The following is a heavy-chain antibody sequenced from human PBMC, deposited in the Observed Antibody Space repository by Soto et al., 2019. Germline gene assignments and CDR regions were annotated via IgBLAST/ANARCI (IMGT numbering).Heavy chain of an antibody. CDR2: ISYDGRNK. CDR3: ARDKFSDIVATNRYYYGMDV. CDR1: GFTFSSYG. Sequence: QVQLVESGGGVVQPGRSLRLSCAAFGFTFSSYGMHWVRQAPGKGLEWVALISYDGRNKFYADSVRGRFAISRDNAKTRLYLQMVSLRADDTSFYFCARDKFSDIVATNRYYYGMDVWGQGTTFTVSS. J-gene: IGHJ6*02. D-gene: IGHD5-12*01. V-gene: IGHV3-30*03.